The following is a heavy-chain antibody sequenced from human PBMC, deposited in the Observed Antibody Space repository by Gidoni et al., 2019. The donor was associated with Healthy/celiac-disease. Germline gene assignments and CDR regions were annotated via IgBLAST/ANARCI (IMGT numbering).Heavy chain of an antibody. CDR1: GINFSSNA. D-gene: IGHD1-26*01. V-gene: IGHV3-23*01. CDR2: ISGSGGST. CDR3: AKDCGGSYCDYFDY. Sequence: EVQLLESGGGLVQPGGSLRLSCAASGINFSSNAMSWVRQAPGKGLEWVSAISGSGGSTYYADSVKGRFTISRDNSKNTLYLQMNSLRAEDTAVYYCAKDCGGSYCDYFDYWGQGTLVTVSS. J-gene: IGHJ4*02.